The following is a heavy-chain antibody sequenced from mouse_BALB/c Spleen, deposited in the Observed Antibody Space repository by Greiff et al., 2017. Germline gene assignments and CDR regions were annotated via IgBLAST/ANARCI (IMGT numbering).Heavy chain of an antibody. CDR3: AWWWIITTEYAMDY. CDR1: GYAFTSYY. V-gene: IGHV1S135*01. Sequence: VQLQESGPELVKPGASVKVSCTASGYAFTSYYMYWVKQSPGQSLEWIGYIDPYNGGTSYNQKFKGKATLTVDKSSSTAYMNLNSLTSKDSADYYCAWWWIITTEYAMDYWGQGTSVTVSS. D-gene: IGHD1-1*01. CDR2: IDPYNGGT. J-gene: IGHJ4*01.